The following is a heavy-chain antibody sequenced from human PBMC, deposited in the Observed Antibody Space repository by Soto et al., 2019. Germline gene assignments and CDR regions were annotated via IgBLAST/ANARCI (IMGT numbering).Heavy chain of an antibody. J-gene: IGHJ4*02. D-gene: IGHD3-16*01. V-gene: IGHV1-18*01. CDR2: INPYNGNT. CDR1: GYTFTSYG. Sequence: QVQLVQSGAEVKKPGASVKVSCKASGYTFTSYGISWVRQAPGQGLEWMGWINPYNGNTNYAQKLQRRDTMTTDTSTNPAYMELRSLRSADTAVYYCARDWFGIDYWGQGTLVTVSS. CDR3: ARDWFGIDY.